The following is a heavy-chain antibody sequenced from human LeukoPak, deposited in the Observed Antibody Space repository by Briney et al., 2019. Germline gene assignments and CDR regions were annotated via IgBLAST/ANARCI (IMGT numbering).Heavy chain of an antibody. CDR2: IYHSGST. V-gene: IGHV4-38-2*01. Sequence: SETLSLTCAVSGYSISSGYYWGWIRPPPGKGLEWIGSIYHSGSTYYNPSLKSRVTISVDTSKNQFSLKLSSVTAADTAVYYCARQDYDILTGYYGYHFDYWGQGTLVTVSS. CDR3: ARQDYDILTGYYGYHFDY. D-gene: IGHD3-9*01. CDR1: GYSISSGYY. J-gene: IGHJ4*02.